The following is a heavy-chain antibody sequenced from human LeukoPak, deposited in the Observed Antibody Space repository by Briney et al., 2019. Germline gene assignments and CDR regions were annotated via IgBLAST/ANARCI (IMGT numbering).Heavy chain of an antibody. CDR1: GFTFSSYG. D-gene: IGHD6-6*01. V-gene: IGHV3-23*01. CDR2: MSGSGDSI. CDR3: AKTPSI. Sequence: GGSLRLSCAASGFTFSSYGMSWVRQAPGKGPEWVSVMSGSGDSIFYADSGKGRFTISRDNSKNTLYLQMNSLRAEDTAVYYCAKTPSIGGQGTLVTVSS. J-gene: IGHJ4*02.